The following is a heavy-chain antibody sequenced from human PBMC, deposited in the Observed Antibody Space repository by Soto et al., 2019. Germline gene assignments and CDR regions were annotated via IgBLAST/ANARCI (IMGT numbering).Heavy chain of an antibody. D-gene: IGHD3-16*01. CDR2: IRSKANSYAT. V-gene: IGHV3-73*01. J-gene: IGHJ6*02. CDR3: SRYPITDDFYYYGMDV. CDR1: GFTFSGSA. Sequence: GGSLRLSCAASGFTFSGSAMHWVRQASGKGLEWVGHIRSKANSYATAYAASVKGRFTISRDDSKNTAYLQMNSLKTEDTAMNYCSRYPITDDFYYYGMDVWGQGTTVTVSS.